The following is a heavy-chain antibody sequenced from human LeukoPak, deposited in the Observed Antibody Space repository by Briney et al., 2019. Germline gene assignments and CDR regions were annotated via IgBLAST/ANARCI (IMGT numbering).Heavy chain of an antibody. D-gene: IGHD3-3*01. CDR1: GGSISSYY. CDR2: INHSGST. Sequence: SETLSLTCTVSGGSISSYYWSWIRQPPGKGLEWIGEINHSGSTNYNPSLKSRVTISVDTSKNQFSLKLSSVTAADTAVYYCARNSNDFWSGYFLSSSYGMDVWGQGTTVTVSS. CDR3: ARNSNDFWSGYFLSSSYGMDV. J-gene: IGHJ6*02. V-gene: IGHV4-34*01.